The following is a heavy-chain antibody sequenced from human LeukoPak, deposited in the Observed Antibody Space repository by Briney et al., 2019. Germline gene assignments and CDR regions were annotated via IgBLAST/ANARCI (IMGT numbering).Heavy chain of an antibody. Sequence: NASQTLSLTCTVSGGSISSSSYYWGWIRQPPGKGLEWIGSIYYSGSTYYNPSLKSRVTISVDTSKNQFSLKLSSVTAADTAVYYCANKNSSFWYFDLWGRSTLVTVSS. CDR3: ANKNSSFWYFDL. V-gene: IGHV4-39*01. J-gene: IGHJ2*01. CDR2: IYYSGST. CDR1: GGSISSSSYY. D-gene: IGHD6-6*01.